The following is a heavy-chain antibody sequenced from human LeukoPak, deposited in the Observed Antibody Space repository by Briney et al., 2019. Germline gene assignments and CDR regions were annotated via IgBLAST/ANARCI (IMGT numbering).Heavy chain of an antibody. CDR2: ISADGGST. V-gene: IGHV3-23*01. CDR1: GFTFSTYA. Sequence: GGSLRLSCVASGFTFSTYAMSWVRQAPGKGLEWVSTISADGGSTYYADSVRDRFIISRDNSKNTLYLQMNSLRVEDTAVYYCAGYSYTRGFDPWGQGTLVIVSP. J-gene: IGHJ5*02. D-gene: IGHD3-10*01. CDR3: AGYSYTRGFDP.